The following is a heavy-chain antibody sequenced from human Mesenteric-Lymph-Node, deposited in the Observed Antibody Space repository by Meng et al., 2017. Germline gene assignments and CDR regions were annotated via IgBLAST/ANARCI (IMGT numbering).Heavy chain of an antibody. CDR3: ARNDYGDLRYHWFDP. V-gene: IGHV6-1*01. Sequence: QAHLHQSGPGLVKPSQPLSLTCAISGDSVSNNSAAWSWIRQSPSRGLEWLGRAYYRSKWYYDYAVSVKSRVTFNPDTSKNQFSLHLESVTPEDTAVYYCARNDYGDLRYHWFDPWGQGTLVTVSS. D-gene: IGHD4-17*01. CDR1: GDSVSNNSAA. J-gene: IGHJ5*02. CDR2: AYYRSKWYY.